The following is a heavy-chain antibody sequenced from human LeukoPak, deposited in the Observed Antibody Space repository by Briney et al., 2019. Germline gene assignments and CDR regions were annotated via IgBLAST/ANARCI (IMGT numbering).Heavy chain of an antibody. D-gene: IGHD2-15*01. V-gene: IGHV4-59*01. CDR3: ARAPEVDLYYFDY. CDR1: GGSISSYY. J-gene: IGHJ4*02. Sequence: SETLSLTCTVSGGSISSYYWSWIRQPPGKGLEWIGYIYYRGSTNYNPSLKSRVTISVDTSKNQFSLKPSSVTAADRAVYYCARAPEVDLYYFDYWGQGTLVTVSS. CDR2: IYYRGST.